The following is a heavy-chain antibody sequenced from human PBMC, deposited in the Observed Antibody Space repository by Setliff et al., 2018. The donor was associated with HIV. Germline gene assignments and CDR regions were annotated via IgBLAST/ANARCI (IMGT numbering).Heavy chain of an antibody. CDR1: GGSFSGYY. J-gene: IGHJ4*02. CDR3: ARGAAQDSSGYYYDSSGYYIDH. CDR2: INHSGST. V-gene: IGHV4-34*01. D-gene: IGHD3-22*01. Sequence: SETLSLTCAVYGGSFSGYYWSWIRQPPGKGLEWIGEINHSGSTNYNPSLKSRVTISVDTSKNHFSLKLNSVTDADTAVYYCARGAAQDSSGYYYDSSGYYIDHWGQGTLVTVSS.